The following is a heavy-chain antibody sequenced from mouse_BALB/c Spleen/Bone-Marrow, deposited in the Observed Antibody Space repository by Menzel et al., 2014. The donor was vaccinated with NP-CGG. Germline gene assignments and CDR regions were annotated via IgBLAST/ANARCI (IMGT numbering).Heavy chain of an antibody. J-gene: IGHJ3*01. CDR3: ANYYGSTWFAY. CDR2: ISDGGSYT. V-gene: IGHV5-4*02. D-gene: IGHD1-1*01. CDR1: GFTFSDYY. Sequence: EVHLVESGGGLVKPGGSLKLSCAASGFTFSDYYMYWVRQTPEKRLEWVATISDGGSYTYYPDRVKGRFTISRDNAKNNLYLQMSSLKSEDTAMYYCANYYGSTWFAYWGQGTLVTVSA.